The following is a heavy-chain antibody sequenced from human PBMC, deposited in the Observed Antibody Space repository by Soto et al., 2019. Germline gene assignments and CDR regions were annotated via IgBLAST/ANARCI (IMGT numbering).Heavy chain of an antibody. CDR3: ARESEPLDY. V-gene: IGHV3-11*01. Sequence: GGSLRLSCAASGVNFSDYDMNWIRQAPGKGLEWVSYISSSGNIIYYADSVKGRFTISRDNAKNSLYLQMNSLRAEDAAVYYCARESEPLDYWGQGTLVTVSS. CDR2: ISSSGNII. CDR1: GVNFSDYD. J-gene: IGHJ4*02.